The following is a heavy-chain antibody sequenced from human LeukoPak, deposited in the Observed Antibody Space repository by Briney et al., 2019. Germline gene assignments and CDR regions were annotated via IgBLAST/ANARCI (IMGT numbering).Heavy chain of an antibody. CDR2: IYHSGNT. Sequence: SETLSLTCAVSGYSISSGYYWGWIRQPPGKGLEWIGSIYHSGNTYYNPSLKSRVTISVDTSKNQFSLKLNSVTAADTAVYYCARSGYSYGTSYYYYYYMDVWGKGTTVTVSS. D-gene: IGHD5-18*01. V-gene: IGHV4-38-2*01. J-gene: IGHJ6*03. CDR1: GYSISSGYY. CDR3: ARSGYSYGTSYYYYYYMDV.